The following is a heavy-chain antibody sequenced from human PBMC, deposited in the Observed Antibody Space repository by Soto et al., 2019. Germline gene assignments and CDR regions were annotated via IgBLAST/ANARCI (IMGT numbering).Heavy chain of an antibody. V-gene: IGHV4-30-2*01. CDR3: ARGSYYYDSSGYYYVGDFDY. Sequence: TSETLSLTCAVSGGSISSGGYSWSWIRQPPGKGLEWIGYIYHSGSTYYNPSLKSRVTISVDKSKNQFSLKLSSVTAADTAVYYCARGSYYYDSSGYYYVGDFDYWGQGTLVTVSS. J-gene: IGHJ4*02. CDR1: GGSISSGGYS. D-gene: IGHD3-22*01. CDR2: IYHSGST.